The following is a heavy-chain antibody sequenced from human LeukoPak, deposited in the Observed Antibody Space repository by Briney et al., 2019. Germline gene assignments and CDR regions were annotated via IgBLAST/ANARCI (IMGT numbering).Heavy chain of an antibody. CDR3: ARDNTVTTRLNWFDP. CDR2: FHYSGST. J-gene: IGHJ5*02. V-gene: IGHV4-59*12. D-gene: IGHD4-11*01. CDR1: GGSISSYY. Sequence: SETLSLTCTVSGGSISSYYWNWIRQPPGEGLEWIGYFHYSGSTNYNPSLKSRVTISVDTSKNQFSLKLSSVTAADTAVYYCARDNTVTTRLNWFDPWGQGTLVTVSS.